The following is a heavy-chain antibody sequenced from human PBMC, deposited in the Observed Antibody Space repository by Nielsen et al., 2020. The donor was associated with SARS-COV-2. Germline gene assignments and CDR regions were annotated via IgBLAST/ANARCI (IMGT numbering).Heavy chain of an antibody. J-gene: IGHJ4*02. V-gene: IGHV4-34*01. CDR3: ARDTKIQLWLGPFDY. Sequence: SETLSLTCTVYGGSLRGYFWIWLRQPPGKGLEWIGESNQGGDANYSPSLKNRVTISMDTSKMQFSLKLSSVTAADTAVYYCARDTKIQLWLGPFDYWGQGTLVTVSS. CDR2: SNQGGDA. D-gene: IGHD5-18*01. CDR1: GGSLRGYF.